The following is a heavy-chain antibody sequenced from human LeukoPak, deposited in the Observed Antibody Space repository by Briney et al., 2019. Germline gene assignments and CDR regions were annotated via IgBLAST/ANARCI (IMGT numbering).Heavy chain of an antibody. CDR2: ITYDGGKT. D-gene: IGHD2-21*02. CDR1: GFTFSSHA. V-gene: IGHV3-30-3*01. CDR3: ARDPSVTSYYFDN. Sequence: GRSLRLSCAASGFTFSSHAMHWVRQAPGKGLEWVAVITYDGGKTYYADSVKGRFTISRDNSRNTLYLQMSSLRAEDAAVFYCARDPSVTSYYFDNWGQGTLVTVSS. J-gene: IGHJ4*02.